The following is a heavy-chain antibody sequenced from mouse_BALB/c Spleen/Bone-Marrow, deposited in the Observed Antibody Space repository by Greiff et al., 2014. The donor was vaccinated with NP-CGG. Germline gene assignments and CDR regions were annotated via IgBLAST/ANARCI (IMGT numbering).Heavy chain of an antibody. D-gene: IGHD2-14*01. Sequence: EVHLVESGGGLVKPGGSLKLSCAASGFTFSSCAMSWVRQTPEKRLEWVATISSGGSYTYCLDSVKGRFTISRDNAKNTLYLQMSSLGSKDTAMYYCARAGRYDGNFDYWGQGTTLTVSS. CDR1: GFTFSSCA. V-gene: IGHV5-9-3*01. CDR2: ISSGGSYT. J-gene: IGHJ2*01. CDR3: ARAGRYDGNFDY.